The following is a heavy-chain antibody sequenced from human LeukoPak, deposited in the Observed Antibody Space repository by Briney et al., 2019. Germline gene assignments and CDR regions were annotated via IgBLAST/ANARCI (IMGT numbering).Heavy chain of an antibody. Sequence: GGSLRLSCAASGFTLSAHSMTWVRQAPGKGLEWVSYISGSGSSIDYADSVGGRFTISRDSAKNSLYLQMNNLRAEDTAVYYCAKGTGASAWLADYWGQGTLVTVSS. CDR3: AKGTGASAWLADY. V-gene: IGHV3-48*01. CDR1: GFTLSAHS. CDR2: ISGSGSSI. D-gene: IGHD6-19*01. J-gene: IGHJ4*02.